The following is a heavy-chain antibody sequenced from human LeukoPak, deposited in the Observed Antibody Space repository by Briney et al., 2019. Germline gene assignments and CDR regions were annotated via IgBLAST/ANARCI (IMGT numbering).Heavy chain of an antibody. V-gene: IGHV4-61*02. J-gene: IGHJ4*02. CDR1: GGSISSGNYY. CDR2: IWTDGGT. Sequence: SQTLSLTCTVSGGSISSGNYYWSWIRQPAGKGLEWIGRIWTDGGTSYKPSLKSRVTISVDRSKNQFSLKLSFVTAADTAVYYCARGSFTPNYYDSSGYYRQEHKTLTFDYWGQGTLVTVSS. D-gene: IGHD3-22*01. CDR3: ARGSFTPNYYDSSGYYRQEHKTLTFDY.